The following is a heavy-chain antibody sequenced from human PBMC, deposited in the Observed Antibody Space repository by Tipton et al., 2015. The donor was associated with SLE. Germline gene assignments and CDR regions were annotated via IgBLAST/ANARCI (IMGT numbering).Heavy chain of an antibody. CDR1: GGPISGSF. CDR3: SRSVIWAVSLPEY. Sequence: GLVKPSETLSLTCIVSGGPISGSFWGWIRQPVGKGLEWIGRIYASGSTDYNPSLEGRVTMSVDTSKNQFSLKLSSVTAADTAVDFFSRSVIWAVSLPEYLGQGILVSVVS. CDR2: IYASGST. D-gene: IGHD3-22*01. V-gene: IGHV4-4*07. J-gene: IGHJ4*02.